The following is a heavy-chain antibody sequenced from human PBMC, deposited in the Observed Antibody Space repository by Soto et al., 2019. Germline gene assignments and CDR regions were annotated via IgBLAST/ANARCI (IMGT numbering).Heavy chain of an antibody. J-gene: IGHJ4*02. CDR3: ARGNHGVEVANFGY. CDR2: IGHLETT. V-gene: IGHV4-30-2*06. CDR1: GVAMTYGGYS. D-gene: IGHD2-15*01. Sequence: PSETLSLTCSVSGVAMTYGGYSWSWIRQSPEKGLEWLGYIGHLETTYYNPSFKSRLSLSIDRTRNQFSLQLNSVTPEDTAVYYCARGNHGVEVANFGYWGQGTLVTVSS.